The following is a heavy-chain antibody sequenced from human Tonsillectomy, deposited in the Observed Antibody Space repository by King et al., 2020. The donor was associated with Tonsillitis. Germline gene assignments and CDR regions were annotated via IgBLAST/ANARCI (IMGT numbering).Heavy chain of an antibody. V-gene: IGHV4-59*01. D-gene: IGHD6-13*01. CDR3: ARESFYSSSWQDGEDAFDI. CDR2: IYYSGST. CDR1: GGSISSYY. J-gene: IGHJ3*02. Sequence: VQLQESGPGLVKPSETLSLTCTVSGGSISSYYWSWIRQPPGKGLEWIGYIYYSGSTNYNPSLKSRVTISVDTSKNQFSLKLSSVTAADTAVYYCARESFYSSSWQDGEDAFDIWGQGTMVTVSS.